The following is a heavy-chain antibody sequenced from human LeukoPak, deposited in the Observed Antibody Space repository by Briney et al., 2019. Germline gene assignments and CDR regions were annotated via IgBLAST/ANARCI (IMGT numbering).Heavy chain of an antibody. D-gene: IGHD6-19*01. CDR1: GFTFSSYG. CDR3: ARFSSGWYPHLDY. J-gene: IGHJ4*02. CDR2: IRYDGSNK. V-gene: IGHV3-30*02. Sequence: PGGSLRLSCAASGFTFSSYGMHWVRQAPGKGLEWVAFIRYDGSNKYYADSVKGRFTISRDNAKNSLYLQMNSLRAEDTAVYYCARFSSGWYPHLDYWGQGTLVTVSS.